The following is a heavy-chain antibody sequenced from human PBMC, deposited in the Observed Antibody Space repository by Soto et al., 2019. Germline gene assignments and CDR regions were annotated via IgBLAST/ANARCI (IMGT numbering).Heavy chain of an antibody. CDR3: AKDRHGGIVGATPDGY. D-gene: IGHD1-26*01. CDR1: GFTFSSYG. J-gene: IGHJ4*02. V-gene: IGHV3-30*18. CDR2: ISYDGSNK. Sequence: GGSLRLSCAASGFTFSSYGMHWVRQAPGKGLEWVAVISYDGSNKYYADSVKGRFTISRDNSKNTLYLQMNSLRAEDTAVYYCAKDRHGGIVGATPDGYWGQGTLVTVSS.